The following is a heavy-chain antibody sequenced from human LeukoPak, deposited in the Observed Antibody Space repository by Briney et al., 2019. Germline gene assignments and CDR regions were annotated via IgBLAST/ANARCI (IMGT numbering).Heavy chain of an antibody. V-gene: IGHV6-1*01. Sequence: SQTLSLTCAISGDSVSANSATWNWIRQSPSRGLEWLGRTYYRSKWYRDYAVSVKSRITINPDSSKNQFSLQLNSVTPEDTALYYCARDSDAFDMWGQGTMVTASS. J-gene: IGHJ3*02. CDR1: GDSVSANSAT. CDR3: ARDSDAFDM. CDR2: TYYRSKWYR.